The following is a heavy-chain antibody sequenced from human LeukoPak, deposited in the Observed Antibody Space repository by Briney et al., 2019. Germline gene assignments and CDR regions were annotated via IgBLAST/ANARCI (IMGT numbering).Heavy chain of an antibody. J-gene: IGHJ4*02. CDR3: AKDQRARIQLWVFDY. D-gene: IGHD5-18*01. Sequence: GGSLRLSCAASGFTFNNYVMSWVRQAPGKGLEWVSAISGSGGNTYYADSVKGRFTISRDNSKNTLYLQMNSLRAEDTAVYYCAKDQRARIQLWVFDYWGQGPLVTVSS. V-gene: IGHV3-23*01. CDR2: ISGSGGNT. CDR1: GFTFNNYV.